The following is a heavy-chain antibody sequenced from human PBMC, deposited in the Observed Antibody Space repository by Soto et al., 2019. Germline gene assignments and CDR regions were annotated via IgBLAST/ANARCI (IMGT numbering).Heavy chain of an antibody. D-gene: IGHD3-16*02. V-gene: IGHV4-34*01. CDR3: ARGPLRDYVWGSYRYLPFDY. J-gene: IGHJ4*02. CDR1: GGSFSCYY. CDR2: INHSGST. Sequence: PETLSLTCAVYGGSFSCYYWSWIRQPPGKGLEWIGEINHSGSTNYNPSLKSRVTISVDTSKNQFSLKLSSVTAADTAVYYCARGPLRDYVWGSYRYLPFDYWGQGTLVTVSS.